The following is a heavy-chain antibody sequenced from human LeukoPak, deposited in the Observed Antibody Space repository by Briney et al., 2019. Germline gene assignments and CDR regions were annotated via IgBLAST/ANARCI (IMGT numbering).Heavy chain of an antibody. Sequence: ASVKVSCKASGHSFTGHYMHWVRQAPGQGLEWMGWINPKSGGTNYAQKFQGRVTMARDTSISTAYMELSRLRSDDTAVYYCARGYQSWGQGTLVTVSS. J-gene: IGHJ4*02. CDR1: GHSFTGHY. D-gene: IGHD2-2*01. V-gene: IGHV1-2*02. CDR2: INPKSGGT. CDR3: ARGYQS.